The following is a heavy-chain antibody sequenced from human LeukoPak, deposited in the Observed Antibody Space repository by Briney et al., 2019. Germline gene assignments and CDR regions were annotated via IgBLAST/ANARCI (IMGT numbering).Heavy chain of an antibody. V-gene: IGHV3-23*01. J-gene: IGHJ4*02. D-gene: IGHD2-15*01. CDR3: ARVVVAASSNYHFDY. Sequence: GGSLRLSCAASGFTFSSYAMTWVRQAPGRGLEWVSGISDSGDSTFDADSVKGRFTISRHNSKNMLYLQMNSLRAEDTAVYYCARVVVAASSNYHFDYWGQGTLATVSS. CDR1: GFTFSSYA. CDR2: ISDSGDST.